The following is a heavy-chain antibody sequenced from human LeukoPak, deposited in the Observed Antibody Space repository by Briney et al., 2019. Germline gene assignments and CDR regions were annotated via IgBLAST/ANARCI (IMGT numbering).Heavy chain of an antibody. CDR2: IKQDGSEK. Sequence: GGSLRLSCAASGFTFSSYWMSWVRQVPGKGLEWVANIKQDGSEKYYVDSVKGRFTISRDNAKNSLYLQMNSLRAEDTAVYYCARDRGIAARAHGYWGQGTLVTVSS. V-gene: IGHV3-7*01. D-gene: IGHD6-6*01. CDR1: GFTFSSYW. CDR3: ARDRGIAARAHGY. J-gene: IGHJ4*02.